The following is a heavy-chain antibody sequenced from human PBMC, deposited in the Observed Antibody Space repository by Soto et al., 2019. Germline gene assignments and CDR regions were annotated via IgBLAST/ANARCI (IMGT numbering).Heavy chain of an antibody. V-gene: IGHV3-74*01. J-gene: IGHJ6*02. CDR1: GFTFSSYW. CDR3: ARDRATVTNYYYYGMDV. D-gene: IGHD4-17*01. CDR2: INSDGSST. Sequence: PGGSLRLSCAGSGFTFSSYWMHWVRQAPGKGLVWVSRINSDGSSTSYADSVKGRFTISRDNAKNTLYLQMNSQRAEDTAVYYCARDRATVTNYYYYGMDVWGQGTTVTVS.